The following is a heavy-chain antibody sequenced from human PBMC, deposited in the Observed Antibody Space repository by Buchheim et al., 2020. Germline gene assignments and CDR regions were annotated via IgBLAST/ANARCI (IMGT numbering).Heavy chain of an antibody. CDR3: ARGLYYDFWSGYYPYYYYGMDV. CDR1: GGSISSYY. V-gene: IGHV4-59*01. J-gene: IGHJ6*02. Sequence: QVQLQESGPGLVKPSETLSLTCTVSGGSISSYYWSWIRQPPGKGLEWIGYIYYSGSTNYNPSLKSRVTISVATSQNQFSLKLSSVTAADTAVYYCARGLYYDFWSGYYPYYYYGMDVWGQGTT. CDR2: IYYSGST. D-gene: IGHD3-3*01.